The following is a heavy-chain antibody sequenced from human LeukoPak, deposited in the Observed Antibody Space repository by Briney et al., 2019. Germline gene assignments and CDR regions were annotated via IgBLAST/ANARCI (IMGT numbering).Heavy chain of an antibody. D-gene: IGHD3-10*01. V-gene: IGHV3-30*14. Sequence: GGSLRLSCAASGFTFSSYAMHWVRQAPGKGLEWVAVISYDGSNKYYADSVKGRFTISGDNSKNTLYLQMNSLRAEDTALYYCARGQYSGRGGYFDYWGQGTLVTVSS. J-gene: IGHJ4*02. CDR2: ISYDGSNK. CDR1: GFTFSSYA. CDR3: ARGQYSGRGGYFDY.